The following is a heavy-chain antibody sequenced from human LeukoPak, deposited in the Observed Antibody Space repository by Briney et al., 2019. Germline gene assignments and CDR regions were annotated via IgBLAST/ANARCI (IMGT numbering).Heavy chain of an antibody. Sequence: GGSLRLSCAASGFTFSSYWMSRVRQAPGKGLEWVANIKQDGSEKYYVDSVKGRFTISRDNAKNSLYLQMNSLRAEDTAVYYCARDDYGGYNYYYYMDVWGKGTTVTISS. CDR2: IKQDGSEK. D-gene: IGHD4-23*01. CDR3: ARDDYGGYNYYYYMDV. CDR1: GFTFSSYW. V-gene: IGHV3-7*01. J-gene: IGHJ6*03.